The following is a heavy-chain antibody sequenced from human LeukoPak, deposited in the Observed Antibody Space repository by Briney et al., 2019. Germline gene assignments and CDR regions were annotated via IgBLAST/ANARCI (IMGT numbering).Heavy chain of an antibody. CDR3: ARTTSTAAGTVYFQH. CDR1: GGSFSGYY. CDR2: INHSGST. V-gene: IGHV4-34*01. J-gene: IGHJ1*01. Sequence: SETLSLTCAVCGGSFSGYYWSWIRQPPGKGLEWIGEINHSGSTNYNPSLKSRVTISVDTSKNQFSLKLSSVTAADTAVYYCARTTSTAAGTVYFQHWGQGTLVTVSS. D-gene: IGHD6-13*01.